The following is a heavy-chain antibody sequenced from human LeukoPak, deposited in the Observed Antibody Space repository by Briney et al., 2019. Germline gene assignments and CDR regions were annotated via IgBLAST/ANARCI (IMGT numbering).Heavy chain of an antibody. J-gene: IGHJ4*02. CDR1: GYTFPRYV. Sequence: ASVTVSYKASGYTFPRYVLHWLRPAPGQGLEWMGWISAYNGNTNYAQKLQGRVTMTTDTSTSTAYMELRSLRSDDTAVYYCAREGYSSSWNYFDYWGQGALVTVSS. CDR2: ISAYNGNT. CDR3: AREGYSSSWNYFDY. V-gene: IGHV1-18*04. D-gene: IGHD6-13*01.